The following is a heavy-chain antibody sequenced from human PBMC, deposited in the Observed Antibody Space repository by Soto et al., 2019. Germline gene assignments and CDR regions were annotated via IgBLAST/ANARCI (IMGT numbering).Heavy chain of an antibody. Sequence: SVKVSSKASGGTFSSNAVSWLRQAPGQGLEWMGGIIPIFGTANYAQKLQGRVTITADESTSTAYMELSSLRSEDTAVYYCARDRRYYYDSSGYYHYYYYGMDVWGQGTTVTVSS. V-gene: IGHV1-69*13. D-gene: IGHD3-22*01. CDR2: IIPIFGTA. CDR3: ARDRRYYYDSSGYYHYYYYGMDV. CDR1: GGTFSSNA. J-gene: IGHJ6*02.